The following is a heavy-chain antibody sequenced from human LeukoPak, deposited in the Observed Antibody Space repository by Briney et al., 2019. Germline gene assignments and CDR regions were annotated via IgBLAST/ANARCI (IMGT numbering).Heavy chain of an antibody. CDR2: IYYTGST. CDR1: TGSISSYS. Sequence: SETLSLTCTVSTGSISSYSWTWLRQPPGKGLEWIGYIYYTGSTTYSPSLRSRVSISVDTSKNVVSLILTSVTAADTAVYYCARGVQMASRSALDTWGQGTMVTVSS. V-gene: IGHV4-59*01. CDR3: ARGVQMASRSALDT. J-gene: IGHJ3*02. D-gene: IGHD5-24*01.